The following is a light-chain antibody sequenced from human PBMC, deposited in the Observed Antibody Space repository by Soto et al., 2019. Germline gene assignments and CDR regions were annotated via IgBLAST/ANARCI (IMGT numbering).Light chain of an antibody. V-gene: IGLV2-14*01. Sequence: QSVLTQPASVSGSPGQSITISCTGTGSDVGGYDYVSWYQQYPGKAPKLIIYEVSNRPSGVSNRFSGSKSGNTASLSISGLRAEDEADYYCSSFRSSSTLPYVFGTGTKV. CDR2: EVS. J-gene: IGLJ1*01. CDR1: GSDVGGYDY. CDR3: SSFRSSSTLPYV.